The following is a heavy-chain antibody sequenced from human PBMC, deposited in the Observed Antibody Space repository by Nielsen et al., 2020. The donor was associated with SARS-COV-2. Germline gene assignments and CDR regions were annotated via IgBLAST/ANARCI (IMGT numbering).Heavy chain of an antibody. Sequence: SETLSLTCTVSGGSVSSGSYYWSWIRQPPGKGLEWIGYIYYSGSTNYKPSLKSRVTISVDTSKNQFSLKLSSVTAADTAVYYCARDGGSSWYTVKRYYGMDVWGQGTTVTVSS. D-gene: IGHD6-13*01. CDR2: IYYSGST. CDR3: ARDGGSSWYTVKRYYGMDV. J-gene: IGHJ6*02. V-gene: IGHV4-61*01. CDR1: GGSVSSGSYY.